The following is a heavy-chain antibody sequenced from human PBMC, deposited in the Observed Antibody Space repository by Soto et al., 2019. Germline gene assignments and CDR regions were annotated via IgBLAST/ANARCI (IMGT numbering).Heavy chain of an antibody. J-gene: IGHJ4*02. V-gene: IGHV3-64*04. CDR1: GFTFSNYA. CDR3: AKDRWRYDSSGYYLFDY. D-gene: IGHD3-22*01. Sequence: PGGSLRLSCAASGFTFSNYAMHWVRQAPGKGLEYVSGITSDGDSTWHADSVKDRFTISRDNSKNTLYLQMNSLRAEDTAVYYCAKDRWRYDSSGYYLFDYWGQGTLVTVSS. CDR2: ITSDGDST.